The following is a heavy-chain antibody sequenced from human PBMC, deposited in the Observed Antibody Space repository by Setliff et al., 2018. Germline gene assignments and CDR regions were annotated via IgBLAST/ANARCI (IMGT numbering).Heavy chain of an antibody. CDR2: RNQEGSAK. CDR1: GFTFTSFW. Sequence: GGSLRLSCAASGFTFTSFWMGWVRQAPGKGLEYVANRNQEGSAKFYVDSVKGRFTISRDNAKNSLYLQMNSLRAEDTAVYYCTRDVYDFRTGEADPWGQGARVTV. CDR3: TRDVYDFRTGEADP. D-gene: IGHD3-3*01. J-gene: IGHJ5*02. V-gene: IGHV3-7*01.